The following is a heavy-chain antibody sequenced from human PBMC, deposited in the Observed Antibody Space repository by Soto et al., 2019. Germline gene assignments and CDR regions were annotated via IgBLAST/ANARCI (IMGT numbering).Heavy chain of an antibody. CDR3: ARDRPFSVSREPVDY. CDR1: GYTFTSYG. Sequence: QVQLVQSGAEVKKPGASVKVSCKASGYTFTSYGISWVRQAPGQGLEWMAWISAYDGDTKYAQNLQGRVIMTTDSSPNTAYMELRSLRSDDTAVYYCARDRPFSVSREPVDYWGQGTLVTVSS. CDR2: ISAYDGDT. J-gene: IGHJ4*02. V-gene: IGHV1-18*04. D-gene: IGHD1-1*01.